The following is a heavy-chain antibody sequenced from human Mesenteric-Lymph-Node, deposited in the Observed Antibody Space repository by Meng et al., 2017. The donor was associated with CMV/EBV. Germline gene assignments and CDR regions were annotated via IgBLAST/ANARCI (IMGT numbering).Heavy chain of an antibody. CDR2: ISSSSSYI. V-gene: IGHV3-21*01. J-gene: IGHJ3*02. D-gene: IGHD1-26*01. Sequence: GGSLRLSCAASGFTFSSYSMNWVRQAPGKGLEWVSSISSSSSYIYYADSVKGRSTISRDNAKNSLYLQMNSLRAEDTAVYYCARDIVGAYGDAFDIWGQGTMVTVSS. CDR3: ARDIVGAYGDAFDI. CDR1: GFTFSSYS.